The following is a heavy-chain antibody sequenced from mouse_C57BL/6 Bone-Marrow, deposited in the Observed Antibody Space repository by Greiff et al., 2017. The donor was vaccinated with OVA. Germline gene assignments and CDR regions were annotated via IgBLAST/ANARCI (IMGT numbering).Heavy chain of an antibody. Sequence: LVESGAELVRPGASVKLSCKASGYTFTDYYINWVKQRPGQGLEWIARIYPGSGNTYYNEKFKGKATLTAEKSSSTAYMQLSSLTSEDSAVYFCARSCTEIDCYFYAMDYWGQGTSVTVSS. V-gene: IGHV1-76*01. CDR1: GYTFTDYY. J-gene: IGHJ4*01. D-gene: IGHD2-3*01. CDR3: ARSCTEIDCYFYAMDY. CDR2: IYPGSGNT.